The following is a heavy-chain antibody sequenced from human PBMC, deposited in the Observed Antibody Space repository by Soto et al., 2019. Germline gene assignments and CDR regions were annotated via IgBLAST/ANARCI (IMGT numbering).Heavy chain of an antibody. J-gene: IGHJ6*02. V-gene: IGHV1-2*04. Sequence: ASVKVSCKAAGYTFTGYYMHWVRQAPGQGLEWMGWINPNSGGTNYAQKFQGWVTMTRDTSISTAYMELSRLRSDDTAVYYCARDRGGGYQPISYYYGMDVWGQGTTVTVSS. CDR1: GYTFTGYY. CDR3: ARDRGGGYQPISYYYGMDV. D-gene: IGHD3-16*02. CDR2: INPNSGGT.